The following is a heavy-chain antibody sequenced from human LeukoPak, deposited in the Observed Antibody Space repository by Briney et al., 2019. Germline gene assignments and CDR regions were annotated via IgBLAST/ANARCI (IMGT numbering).Heavy chain of an antibody. J-gene: IGHJ4*02. CDR2: ISSSGRTI. CDR3: ARDRGGTYPNFDY. CDR1: GFTFSRYS. V-gene: IGHV3-48*04. D-gene: IGHD1-26*01. Sequence: GGSLRLSCAASGFTFSRYSMNWVRQAPGKGLEWISYISSSGRTIYYTDSVKGRFTISRDNAKNSLNLQMNRLRAEDTAVYYCARDRGGTYPNFDYWGQGTLVTVSS.